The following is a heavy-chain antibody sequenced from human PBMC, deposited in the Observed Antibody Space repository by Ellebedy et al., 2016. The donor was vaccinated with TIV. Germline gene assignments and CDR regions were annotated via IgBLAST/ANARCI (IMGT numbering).Heavy chain of an antibody. Sequence: MPSETLSLTCTVSSGSMRNYFWSWIRQPPGKGLEWLGQIFHSGSTNYNPSLKSRVSISVDTSKNQFSLRLSSVTAADTAVYYCARRKITIFGVTDAFDIWGQGTVVTVSS. V-gene: IGHV4-59*01. CDR2: IFHSGST. CDR1: SGSMRNYF. J-gene: IGHJ3*02. D-gene: IGHD3-3*01. CDR3: ARRKITIFGVTDAFDI.